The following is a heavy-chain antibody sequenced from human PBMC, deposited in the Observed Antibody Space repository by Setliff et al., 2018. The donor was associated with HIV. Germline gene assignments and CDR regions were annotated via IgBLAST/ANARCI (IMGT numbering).Heavy chain of an antibody. V-gene: IGHV3-23*01. CDR1: GFTFSTYA. J-gene: IGHJ4*02. CDR2: ISAGGGST. Sequence: PGGSLRLSCAVSGFTFSTYAMSWVRQAPGKGLEWVSTISAGGGSTYYADSVKGRFTISRDNSKNTVYLQMNSLRAEDTAVYYCAKDLVYYDSSGDLDYWGQGTLVTVSS. CDR3: AKDLVYYDSSGDLDY. D-gene: IGHD3-22*01.